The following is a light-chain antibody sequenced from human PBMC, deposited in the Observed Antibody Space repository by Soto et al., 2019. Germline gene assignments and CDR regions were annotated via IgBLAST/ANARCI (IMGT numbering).Light chain of an antibody. CDR1: QSVSNNY. CDR2: GAS. J-gene: IGKJ4*01. CDR3: QQSGSSPLT. Sequence: EIGLTQSPGTLSLSPGERATLSCRASQSVSNNYLAWYQQKPGQAPRLLIYGASNRATGIPDRFSGSGSATDFTLTISRLEPEDFAVYFCQQSGSSPLTFGGGTKVDIK. V-gene: IGKV3-20*01.